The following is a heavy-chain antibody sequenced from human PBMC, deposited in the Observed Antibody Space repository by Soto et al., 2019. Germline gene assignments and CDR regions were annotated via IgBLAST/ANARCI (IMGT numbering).Heavy chain of an antibody. J-gene: IGHJ6*02. V-gene: IGHV1-3*01. CDR3: AKRYCSDGSCRGYYGMDV. CDR2: INAGNGNT. Sequence: GASVKVSCKSSGYTFTSYGISWVRQAPGQGLEWMGWINAGNGNTKYSQKFQGRVTITRDTSASTAYMELSSLRSEDTAVYYCAKRYCSDGSCRGYYGMDVWGQGTTVTVSS. CDR1: GYTFTSYG. D-gene: IGHD2-15*01.